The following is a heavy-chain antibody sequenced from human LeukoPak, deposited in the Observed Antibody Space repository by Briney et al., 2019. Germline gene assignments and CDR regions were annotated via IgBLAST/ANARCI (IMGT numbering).Heavy chain of an antibody. V-gene: IGHV1-69*05. CDR1: GGTFSSYA. CDR3: ARGENSSSWYFRGYYYYYYGMDV. J-gene: IGHJ6*02. D-gene: IGHD6-13*01. Sequence: SVKVSCKASGGTFSSYAISWVRQAPGQGLEWMGGIIPIFGTASYAQKFQGRVTMTRDTSTSTVYMELSSLRSEDTAVYYCARGENSSSWYFRGYYYYYYGMDVWGQGTTVTVSS. CDR2: IIPIFGTA.